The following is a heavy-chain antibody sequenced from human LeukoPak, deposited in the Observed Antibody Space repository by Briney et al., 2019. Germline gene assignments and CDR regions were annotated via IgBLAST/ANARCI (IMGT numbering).Heavy chain of an antibody. CDR2: IRDSGET. CDR3: ARDRAVTQVWVEFDS. Sequence: GGSLRLSCVGSGFNDTTNNMYWVRHARGKGREWVSLIRDSGETFYADSVKGRFTISRDNSKNTVYLQMNRLRVEDTAVYFCARDRAVTQVWVEFDSWGQGTLVTVSS. J-gene: IGHJ5*01. D-gene: IGHD3-16*01. V-gene: IGHV3-66*03. CDR1: GFNDTTNN.